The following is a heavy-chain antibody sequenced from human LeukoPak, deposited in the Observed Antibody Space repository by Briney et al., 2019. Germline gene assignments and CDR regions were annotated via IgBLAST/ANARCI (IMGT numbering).Heavy chain of an antibody. D-gene: IGHD5-18*01. CDR3: ATFGYSYGSTSDY. CDR2: IYCSGST. Sequence: SETLSLTCTVSGGSISSSSYYWGWIRQPPGKGLEWIGSIYCSGSTYYNPSLKSRVTISVDTSKNQFSLKLSSVTAADTAVYYCATFGYSYGSTSDYWGQGTLVTVSS. J-gene: IGHJ4*02. V-gene: IGHV4-39*07. CDR1: GGSISSSSYY.